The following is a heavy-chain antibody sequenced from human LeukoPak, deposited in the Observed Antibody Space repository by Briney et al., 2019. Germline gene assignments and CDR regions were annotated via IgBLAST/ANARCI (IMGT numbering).Heavy chain of an antibody. CDR2: TYYRSRWYN. Sequence: SETLSLTCAISGDSVSSNSGAWNWIRQSPSRGLEWHGRTYYRSRWYNDYAVSVKSRININPDTSKNQFSLQLNSVTPEDTAVYFCARGGNIGPFIFDFWGQGTLVTVSS. CDR1: GDSVSSNSGA. D-gene: IGHD4-23*01. V-gene: IGHV6-1*01. J-gene: IGHJ4*02. CDR3: ARGGNIGPFIFDF.